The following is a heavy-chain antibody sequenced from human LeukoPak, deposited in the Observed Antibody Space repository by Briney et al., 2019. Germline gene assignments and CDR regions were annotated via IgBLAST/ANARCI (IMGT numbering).Heavy chain of an antibody. Sequence: GASVKVSCKASGCTFTSYDINWVRQATGKGLEWMGWMNPNSGNTGYAQKFQGRVTMTRNTSRSTAYMELSSLRSEDTAVYYCARVSYDSSGAHFDDWGQGTLVTVSS. V-gene: IGHV1-8*01. CDR2: MNPNSGNT. D-gene: IGHD3-22*01. CDR3: ARVSYDSSGAHFDD. CDR1: GCTFTSYD. J-gene: IGHJ4*02.